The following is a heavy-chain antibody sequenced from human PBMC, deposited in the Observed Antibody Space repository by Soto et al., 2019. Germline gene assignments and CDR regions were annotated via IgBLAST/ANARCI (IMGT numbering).Heavy chain of an antibody. Sequence: GESLKISCKGSGYSFTSYWISWVRRMPGKGLEWMGRIDPSDSYTNYSPSFQGHVTISADKSISTAYLQWSSLKASDTAMYYCARGSVFDYYYYGMDVWGQGTTVTVSS. V-gene: IGHV5-10-1*01. CDR1: GYSFTSYW. D-gene: IGHD3-3*02. CDR3: ARGSVFDYYYYGMDV. CDR2: IDPSDSYT. J-gene: IGHJ6*02.